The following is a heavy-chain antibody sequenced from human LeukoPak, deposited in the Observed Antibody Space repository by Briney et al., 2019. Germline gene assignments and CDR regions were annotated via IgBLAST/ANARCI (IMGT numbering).Heavy chain of an antibody. J-gene: IGHJ4*02. Sequence: GGSLRLSCVVSGFSVSNNYIVWVRQAPGNGLERVSVIYGDGRTSHSASVRGRFTISRDNSKNIVSLQMNNLRAEDTAVYYCARGRGLGVVSPYFDYWGQGTLVTVSS. D-gene: IGHD3-3*01. CDR1: GFSVSNNY. CDR3: ARGRGLGVVSPYFDY. V-gene: IGHV3-53*01. CDR2: IYGDGRT.